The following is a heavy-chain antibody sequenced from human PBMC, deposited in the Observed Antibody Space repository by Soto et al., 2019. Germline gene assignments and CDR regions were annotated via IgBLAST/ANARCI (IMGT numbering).Heavy chain of an antibody. CDR3: AREYSYDILTAYPLNYAFDI. V-gene: IGHV4-30-4*02. Sequence: PSETLSLTCTVSGGSISSGGYYWSWIRQHPGTGLEWIGYIYYSGSTYYNPSLKSRVTISVDTSKNQFSLKLRSLRSDDTALYYCAREYSYDILTAYPLNYAFDIWGQGTMVTVSS. J-gene: IGHJ3*02. CDR2: IYYSGST. CDR1: GGSISSGGYY. D-gene: IGHD3-9*01.